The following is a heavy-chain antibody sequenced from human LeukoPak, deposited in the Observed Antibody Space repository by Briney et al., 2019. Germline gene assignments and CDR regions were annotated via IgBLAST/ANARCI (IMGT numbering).Heavy chain of an antibody. Sequence: SETLSLTCTVSGYSISSGYYWGWIRQPPGKGLEWIGSIYHSGSTYYNPSLKSRVTISVDTSKNQFSLKLSSVTAADTAVYYCARGRYYYDSSGPRSLWDWFDPWGQGTLVTVSS. CDR3: ARGRYYYDSSGPRSLWDWFDP. J-gene: IGHJ5*02. D-gene: IGHD3-22*01. CDR1: GYSISSGYY. V-gene: IGHV4-38-2*02. CDR2: IYHSGST.